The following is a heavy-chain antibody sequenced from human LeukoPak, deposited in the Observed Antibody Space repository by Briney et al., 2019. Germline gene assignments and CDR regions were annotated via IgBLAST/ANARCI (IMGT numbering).Heavy chain of an antibody. CDR1: GGSISSGGYS. CDR2: IYHSGST. CDR3: ARAGYCSGGSCYSFDY. Sequence: SQTLSLTCAVSGGSISSGGYSWSWIRQPPGKGLEWIGYIYHSGSTYYNPSLKSRVTISVDRSKNQFSLKLSSVTAADTAVYYCARAGYCSGGSCYSFDYWGQGTLVTVSS. V-gene: IGHV4-30-2*01. D-gene: IGHD2-15*01. J-gene: IGHJ4*02.